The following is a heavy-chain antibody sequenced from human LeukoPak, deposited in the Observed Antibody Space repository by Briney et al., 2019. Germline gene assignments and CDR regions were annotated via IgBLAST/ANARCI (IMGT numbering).Heavy chain of an antibody. V-gene: IGHV3-9*01. J-gene: IGHJ5*02. Sequence: GRSLRLSCAASGFTFDDYAMHWVRQAPGKGLEWVSGISWNSGSIGYADSVKGRFTISRDNAKNSLYLRMNSLRAEDTAVYSCARGADGVSSNSRGWFDPWGQGTLVTVSS. D-gene: IGHD2-15*01. CDR2: ISWNSGSI. CDR3: ARGADGVSSNSRGWFDP. CDR1: GFTFDDYA.